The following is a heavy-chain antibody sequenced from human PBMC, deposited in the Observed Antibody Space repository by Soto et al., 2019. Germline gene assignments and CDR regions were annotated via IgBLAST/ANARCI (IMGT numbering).Heavy chain of an antibody. J-gene: IGHJ4*02. CDR3: AKGDYDFWSGNYMR. D-gene: IGHD3-3*01. V-gene: IGHV3-30*18. CDR2: ISYDGSNK. CDR1: GFTFSSYG. Sequence: GGSLRLSCAASGFTFSSYGMHWVRQAPGKGLEWVAVISYDGSNKYYADSVKGRFTISRDNSKNTLYLQMNSLRAEDTAVYYCAKGDYDFWSGNYMRWGQGTLVTVSS.